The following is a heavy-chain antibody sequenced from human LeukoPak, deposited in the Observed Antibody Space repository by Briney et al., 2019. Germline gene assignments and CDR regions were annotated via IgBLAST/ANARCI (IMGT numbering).Heavy chain of an antibody. J-gene: IGHJ4*02. V-gene: IGHV1-2*02. CDR1: GYTFTGYY. D-gene: IGHD6-19*01. CDR2: ISPNSGGT. CDR3: ARYDVGSGWYGVY. Sequence: GASVKVSCKASGYTFTGYYMHWVRQAPGQGLEWMGWISPNSGGTNYAQKFQGRVTMTRDTSINTAYMELSRLRSDDTAVYYCARYDVGSGWYGVYWGQGTLVTVSS.